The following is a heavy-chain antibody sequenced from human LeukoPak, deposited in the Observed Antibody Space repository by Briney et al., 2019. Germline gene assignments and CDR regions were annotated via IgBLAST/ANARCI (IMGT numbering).Heavy chain of an antibody. J-gene: IGHJ5*02. Sequence: PSETLSLTCAVYGGSFSGYYWSWIRQPPGKGLEWIGEINHSGSTYYNPSLKSRVTISVDTSKNQFSLKLSSVTAADTAVYYCARGYCSSTSCYNSWFDPWGQGTLVTVSS. CDR1: GGSFSGYY. D-gene: IGHD2-2*02. CDR3: ARGYCSSTSCYNSWFDP. V-gene: IGHV4-34*01. CDR2: INHSGST.